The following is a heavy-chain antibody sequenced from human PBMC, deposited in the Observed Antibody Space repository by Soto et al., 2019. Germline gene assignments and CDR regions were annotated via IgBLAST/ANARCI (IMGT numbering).Heavy chain of an antibody. CDR2: IFYSGST. CDR3: ARHLTYCSAGSCYSDFPYYGMDV. D-gene: IGHD2-15*01. CDR1: GGSISSSSYY. J-gene: IGHJ6*02. V-gene: IGHV4-39*01. Sequence: QLQLQESGPGLVKPSETLSLTCTVSGGSISSSSYYWGWIRQPPGKGLEWIGSIFYSGSTYYNPSLKMRVTISVDTSKNQFSLKLSSVTAADTAVYYCARHLTYCSAGSCYSDFPYYGMDVWGQGTTVTVSS.